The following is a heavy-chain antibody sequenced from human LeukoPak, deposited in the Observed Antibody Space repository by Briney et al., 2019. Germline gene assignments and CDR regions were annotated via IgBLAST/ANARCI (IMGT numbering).Heavy chain of an antibody. V-gene: IGHV3-48*01. CDR1: GFTFSIYS. CDR2: ISSSSNTI. CDR3: AGYYYGSQTYYSDDY. J-gene: IGHJ4*02. D-gene: IGHD3-10*01. Sequence: AGGSLRLSCAASGFTFSIYSMNWVRQAPGKGLEWVSYISSSSNTIYYADSVKGRFTISRDNAQNSLYLQMDSLRAEDTAVYFCAGYYYGSQTYYSDDYWGQGTLVTVSS.